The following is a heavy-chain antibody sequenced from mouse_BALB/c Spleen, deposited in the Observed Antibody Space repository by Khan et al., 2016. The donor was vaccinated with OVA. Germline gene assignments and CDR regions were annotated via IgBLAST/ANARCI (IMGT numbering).Heavy chain of an antibody. V-gene: IGHV3-1*02. D-gene: IGHD3-3*01. Sequence: EVQLQESGPGLVKPSQSLSLTCTVTGYSITSGYGWNWIRQFPGNKLEWMGSKRSSGSTNYNPSLKSRISITRDTSKNQFFLPFNSVTTEDTATYYCAIAARINYWGQGTTLTVSS. CDR1: GYSITSGYG. CDR3: AIAARINY. J-gene: IGHJ2*01. CDR2: KRSSGST.